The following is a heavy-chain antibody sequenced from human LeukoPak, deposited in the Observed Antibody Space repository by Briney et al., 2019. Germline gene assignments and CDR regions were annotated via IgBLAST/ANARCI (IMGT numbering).Heavy chain of an antibody. J-gene: IGHJ3*02. D-gene: IGHD6-13*01. V-gene: IGHV3-30*02. Sequence: PGGALRLSCAASGFTFSSYGMHWGRQAPGKGLEGVAFIGYDGSNKYYADSVKGRLTISRDNPKNTLYLQMNSLRAADTAVYYCATIQQLVHLFDIWGQGTMVTVSS. CDR3: ATIQQLVHLFDI. CDR2: IGYDGSNK. CDR1: GFTFSSYG.